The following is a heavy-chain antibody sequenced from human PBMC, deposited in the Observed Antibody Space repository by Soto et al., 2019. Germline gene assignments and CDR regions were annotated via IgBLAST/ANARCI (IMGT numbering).Heavy chain of an antibody. J-gene: IGHJ4*02. D-gene: IGHD3-10*01. CDR3: AKDSGSGSYYLPDY. Sequence: GGSLRLSCAASGFTFSSYAMSWVRQAPGKGLEWVSAISGSGGSTYYADSVKGRFTISRDNSKNTLYLQMNSPRAEDTAVYYCAKDSGSGSYYLPDYWGQGTLVTVSS. CDR1: GFTFSSYA. V-gene: IGHV3-23*01. CDR2: ISGSGGST.